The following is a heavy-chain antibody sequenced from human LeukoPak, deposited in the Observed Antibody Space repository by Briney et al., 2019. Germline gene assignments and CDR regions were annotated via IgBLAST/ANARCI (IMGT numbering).Heavy chain of an antibody. CDR3: ARERDELGLYVDY. CDR1: GFTFSDYY. D-gene: IGHD1-26*01. CDR2: ISSSGSTI. Sequence: GGSLSLSCAASGFTFSDYYMSWIRQAPGKGLEWVSYISSSGSTIYYADSVKGRFTISRDNAKNSLYLQMNSLRAEDTAVYYCARERDELGLYVDYWGQRTLVTVSS. V-gene: IGHV3-11*01. J-gene: IGHJ4*02.